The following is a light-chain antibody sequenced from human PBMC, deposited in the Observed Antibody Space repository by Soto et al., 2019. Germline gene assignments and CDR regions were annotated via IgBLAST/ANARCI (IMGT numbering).Light chain of an antibody. Sequence: QSALTQPRSVSGSPGQSVTISCTGTSSGVGGYNYVSWYQQYPGKAPKLMTYDVSKRPSGIPDRFSGSKSGNTASLTISGLQAEDEADYYCCSYAGSYIWVFGGGTKLTVL. CDR1: SSGVGGYNY. V-gene: IGLV2-11*01. CDR2: DVS. CDR3: CSYAGSYIWV. J-gene: IGLJ3*02.